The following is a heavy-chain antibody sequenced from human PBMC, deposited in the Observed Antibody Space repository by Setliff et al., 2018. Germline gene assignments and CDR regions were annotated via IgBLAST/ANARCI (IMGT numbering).Heavy chain of an antibody. J-gene: IGHJ4*02. V-gene: IGHV1-8*02. CDR1: GYTFTSYD. D-gene: IGHD3-3*01. CDR3: ARAQSWSGGPYYFDN. Sequence: GASVKVSCKASGYTFTSYDINWVRQATGQGLEWMGWMNPNSGNTGYAQKFQGRVTMTSNTSISTAYMDLSSLRFEDKAVYYCARAQSWSGGPYYFDNWGQGTLVTVSS. CDR2: MNPNSGNT.